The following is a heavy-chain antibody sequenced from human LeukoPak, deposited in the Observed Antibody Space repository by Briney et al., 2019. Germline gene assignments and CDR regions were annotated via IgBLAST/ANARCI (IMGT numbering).Heavy chain of an antibody. CDR2: IYSGGST. D-gene: IGHD6-13*01. CDR1: GFTVSSNY. CDR3: ARLDRADYSTSPVPYYNYYMNA. J-gene: IGHJ6*03. V-gene: IGHV3-66*04. Sequence: GGSLRLSCAASGFTVSSNYMSWVRQAPGKGLEWVSVIYSGGSTYYADSVRGRFTISRDNAQYLAYLQMNSLRAEDTAVYYRARLDRADYSTSPVPYYNYYMNAWDKGTTVIVSS.